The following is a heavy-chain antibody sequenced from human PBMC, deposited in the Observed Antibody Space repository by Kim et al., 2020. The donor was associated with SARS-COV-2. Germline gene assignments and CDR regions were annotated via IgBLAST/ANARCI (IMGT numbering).Heavy chain of an antibody. CDR2: TYSGGST. CDR3: ASSRAGYNLLDP. CDR1: GFSVSSNY. D-gene: IGHD6-19*01. V-gene: IGHV3-53*01. Sequence: GGSLRLSCAVSGFSVSSNYMTWVRQAPGKGLEWVSVTYSGGSTYYADSVRGRFTVSRDNSKNTLYLQMNSLGDEDTAVYYCASSRAGYNLLDPWGQGTLV. J-gene: IGHJ5*02.